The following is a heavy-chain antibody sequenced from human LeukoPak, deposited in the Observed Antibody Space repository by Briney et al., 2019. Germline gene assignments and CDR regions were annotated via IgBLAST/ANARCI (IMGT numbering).Heavy chain of an antibody. CDR1: GVTFSSYS. CDR2: ISSSSYI. Sequence: PGGSLRLSCAASGVTFSSYSMNWVRQAPGKGLEWVSSISSSSYIYYADSVKGRFTISRDNAKNSLFLHMISLRAEDTAVYYSASRAFRSASQTDAFDIWGQGTMVTVSS. D-gene: IGHD2/OR15-2a*01. V-gene: IGHV3-21*01. CDR3: ASRAFRSASQTDAFDI. J-gene: IGHJ3*02.